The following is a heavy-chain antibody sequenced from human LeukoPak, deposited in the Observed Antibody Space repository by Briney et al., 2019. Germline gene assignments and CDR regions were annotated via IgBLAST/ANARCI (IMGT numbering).Heavy chain of an antibody. D-gene: IGHD4-23*01. V-gene: IGHV1-2*02. CDR1: GYTFTGYY. J-gene: IGHJ4*02. CDR3: ARDYGGNSGLHY. CDR2: INPNSGGT. Sequence: ASVKVSCKASGYTFTGYYMHWVRQAPGQGLEWMGWINPNSGGTNYAQKFQGRVTMTRDTSISTAYMELSRPRSDDTAVYYCARDYGGNSGLHYWGQGTLVTVSS.